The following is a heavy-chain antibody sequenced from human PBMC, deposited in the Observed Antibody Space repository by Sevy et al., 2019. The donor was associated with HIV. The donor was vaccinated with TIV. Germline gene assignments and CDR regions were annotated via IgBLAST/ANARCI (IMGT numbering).Heavy chain of an antibody. Sequence: ASVKVSCQASGYNFLSDGITWVRQAPGQGLEWMAWIGLYNGNANYAQKFRDRVTMTTDTSTNTAYLELRSLRSDDTAEYYCARVPTYYYGSATYFDSWGQGSLVTVSS. V-gene: IGHV1-18*01. CDR3: ARVPTYYYGSATYFDS. CDR2: IGLYNGNA. CDR1: GYNFLSDG. J-gene: IGHJ4*02. D-gene: IGHD3-10*01.